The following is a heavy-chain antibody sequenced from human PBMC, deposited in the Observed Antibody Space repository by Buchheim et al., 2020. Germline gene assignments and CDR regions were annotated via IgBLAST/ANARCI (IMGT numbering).Heavy chain of an antibody. CDR1: GFTFSSYG. CDR2: IWYDGSNK. CDR3: ARDQIYSYGCDY. J-gene: IGHJ4*02. Sequence: QVQLVESGGGVVQPGRSLRLSCAASGFTFSSYGMHWVRQAPGKGLEWVAVIWYDGSNKYYEDSVKGRFTISRDTSKNTLYMQINSLRAEDTAVYYCARDQIYSYGCDYWGQGTL. D-gene: IGHD5-18*01. V-gene: IGHV3-33*01.